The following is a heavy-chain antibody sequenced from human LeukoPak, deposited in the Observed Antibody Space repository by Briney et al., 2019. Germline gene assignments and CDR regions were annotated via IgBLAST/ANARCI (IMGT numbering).Heavy chain of an antibody. J-gene: IGHJ4*02. CDR3: AEGGPLRQMATIDIDY. CDR2: ISSSSSYI. CDR1: GFTFSSYS. D-gene: IGHD5-24*01. Sequence: GGSLRLSCAASGFTFSSYSMNWVRQAPGKGLEWVSTISSSSSYIYYADSVKGRFTISRDNAKNSLYLQMNSLRAEDTAVYYCAEGGPLRQMATIDIDYWGQGTLVTVSS. V-gene: IGHV3-21*01.